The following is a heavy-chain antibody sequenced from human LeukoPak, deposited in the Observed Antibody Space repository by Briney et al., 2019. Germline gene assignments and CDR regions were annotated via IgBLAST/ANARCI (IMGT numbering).Heavy chain of an antibody. CDR1: GYTFTSYD. D-gene: IGHD6-6*01. Sequence: ASVKVSCKASGYTFTSYDINWVRQATGHGLEWMGWLNPNSGNTGYAQKFQGRVSMTWNTSISTADMELSSLKSEDTAVYYCAKIGAAARRTPNPRWFDPWGQGTLVTVSS. CDR3: AKIGAAARRTPNPRWFDP. V-gene: IGHV1-8*01. J-gene: IGHJ5*02. CDR2: LNPNSGNT.